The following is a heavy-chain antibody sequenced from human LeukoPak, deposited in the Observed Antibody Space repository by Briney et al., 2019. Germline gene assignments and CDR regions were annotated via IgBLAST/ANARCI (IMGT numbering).Heavy chain of an antibody. CDR2: INPSGGST. CDR3: ARSSTGVATIMSAY. V-gene: IGHV1-46*01. CDR1: GFIFTTYY. D-gene: IGHD5-24*01. J-gene: IGHJ4*02. Sequence: GASVTVSCKASGFIFTTYYMHWVRQAPGQGLEWMGLINPSGGSTAYAQKFQGRVTLTRDTSTSTVYMELSSLRSEDTAVYGCARSSTGVATIMSAYWGQGALVTVSS.